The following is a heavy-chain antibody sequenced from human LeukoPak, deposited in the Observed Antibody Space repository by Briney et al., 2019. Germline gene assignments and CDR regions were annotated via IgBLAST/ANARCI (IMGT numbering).Heavy chain of an antibody. CDR2: IYYSGST. V-gene: IGHV4-59*01. J-gene: IGHJ6*02. Sequence: SETLSLTCTVSGGSISSYYWSWIRQPPGKGLEWIGYIYYSGSTNYNPSLKSRVTISVDMSKNQFSLKLSSVTAADTAVYCCARDRGYSSGKRNYYYYGMDVWGQGTTVTVSS. D-gene: IGHD5-18*01. CDR1: GGSISSYY. CDR3: ARDRGYSSGKRNYYYYGMDV.